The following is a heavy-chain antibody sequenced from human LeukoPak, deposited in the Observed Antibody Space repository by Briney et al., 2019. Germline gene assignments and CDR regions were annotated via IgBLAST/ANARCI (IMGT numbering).Heavy chain of an antibody. D-gene: IGHD5-18*01. CDR1: GGSISSSSYY. CDR2: IYYSGST. V-gene: IGHV4-39*07. Sequence: PSETLSLTCTVSGGSISSSSYYWGWIRQPPGKGLEWIGSIYYSGSTYYNPSLKSRVTISVDTSKNQFSLKLSSVTAADTAVYYCARALGRLLSWLDPWGQGTLVTVSS. CDR3: ARALGRLLSWLDP. J-gene: IGHJ5*02.